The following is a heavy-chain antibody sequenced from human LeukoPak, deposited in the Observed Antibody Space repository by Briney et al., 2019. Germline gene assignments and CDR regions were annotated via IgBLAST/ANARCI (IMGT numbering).Heavy chain of an antibody. CDR1: GYSFTSYW. J-gene: IGHJ6*02. D-gene: IGHD4-17*01. CDR2: IYPGDSDT. V-gene: IGHV5-51*01. Sequence: GESLKISCKGSGYSFTSYWIGWVRQMPGKGLEWMGIIYPGDSDTRYSPSFQGQVTISADKSISTAYLQWSSLKASDTAMYYCARHLTTVITNHYYYYGMDVWGQGTTVTVSS. CDR3: ARHLTTVITNHYYYYGMDV.